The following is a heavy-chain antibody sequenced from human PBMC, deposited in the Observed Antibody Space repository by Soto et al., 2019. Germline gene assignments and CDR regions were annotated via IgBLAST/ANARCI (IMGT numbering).Heavy chain of an antibody. J-gene: IGHJ4*02. CDR1: GGSFSGYY. Sequence: PSETLSLTCAVYGGSFSGYYWSWIRQPPGKGLEWIGEINHSGSTNYNPSLKSRVTISVDTSKNQFSLKLSSVTAADTAVYYCARKGTLSYYDSSGYLLDYRGQGTLVTISS. D-gene: IGHD3-22*01. CDR3: ARKGTLSYYDSSGYLLDY. CDR2: INHSGST. V-gene: IGHV4-34*01.